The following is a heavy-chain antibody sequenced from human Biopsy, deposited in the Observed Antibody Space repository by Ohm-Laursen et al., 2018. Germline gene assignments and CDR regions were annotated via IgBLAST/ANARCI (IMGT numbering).Heavy chain of an antibody. V-gene: IGHV3-9*01. CDR1: GLRFDNTG. CDR3: TKNTQWEGSGYLDAFHI. CDR2: ISWSSDSI. Sequence: SLRLPCSASGLRFDNTGMHWVRQGPGKGLEWVAGISWSSDSITYAKSVTGRFTISRDNGENSLYLQMNSLRPEDTALYYCTKNTQWEGSGYLDAFHIWGHGAMVTVSS. J-gene: IGHJ3*02. D-gene: IGHD3-22*01.